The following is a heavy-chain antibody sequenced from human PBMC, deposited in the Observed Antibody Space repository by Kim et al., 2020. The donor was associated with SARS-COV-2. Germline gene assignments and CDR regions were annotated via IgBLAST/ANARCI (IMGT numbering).Heavy chain of an antibody. CDR2: IYYSGST. V-gene: IGHV4-39*07. J-gene: IGHJ4*02. D-gene: IGHD2-15*01. Sequence: SETLSLTCTVSGGSISSSSYYWGWIRQPPGKGLEWIGSIYYSGSTYYNPSLKSRVTMSVDTSKNQFSLKLSSVTAADTAIYYCARRTSSGGRKPFDYWGQGTLVTVSS. CDR3: ARRTSSGGRKPFDY. CDR1: GGSISSSSYY.